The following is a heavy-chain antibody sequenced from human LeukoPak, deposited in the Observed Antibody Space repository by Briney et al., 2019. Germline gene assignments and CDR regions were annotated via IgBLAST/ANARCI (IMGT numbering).Heavy chain of an antibody. CDR3: ARVVGYCSSTSCLNWFDP. V-gene: IGHV4-30-4*02. Sequence: SETLSLTCTVSGGSISSGDCYWSWIRQPPGTCLEWIGYIYYSGSTYYNPSLKSRVTTSVDTSKNQFSLKLSSVTAADTAVYYCARVVGYCSSTSCLNWFDPWAREPWSPSPQ. CDR2: IYYSGST. CDR1: GGSISSGDCY. J-gene: IGHJ5*02. D-gene: IGHD2-2*03.